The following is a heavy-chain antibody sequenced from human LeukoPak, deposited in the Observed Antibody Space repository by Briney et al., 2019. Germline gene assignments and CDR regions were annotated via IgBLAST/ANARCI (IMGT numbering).Heavy chain of an antibody. J-gene: IGHJ4*02. CDR1: GFTFSSYE. V-gene: IGHV3-30*04. CDR2: ISYDGSNK. Sequence: TGGSLRLSCAASGFTFSSYEMNWVRQAPGKGLEWVAVISYDGSNKYYADSVKGRFTISRDNSKNTLYLQMNSLRAEDTAVYYCARGSSGYSPSDFDYWGQGTLVTVSS. D-gene: IGHD3-22*01. CDR3: ARGSSGYSPSDFDY.